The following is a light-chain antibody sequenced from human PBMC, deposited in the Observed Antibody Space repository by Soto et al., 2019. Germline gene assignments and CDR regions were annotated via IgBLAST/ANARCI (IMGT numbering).Light chain of an antibody. J-gene: IGLJ3*02. CDR1: SSNIGAGYD. Sequence: QSVLTQPPSVSGAPGQRVTISCTGSSSNIGAGYDVHWYQQLPGTAPKLLIYGNSNRPSGVPDRFSGSKSGTSASLPITGLQAEDEADYYCQSYDSSLSAWVFGGGTKVTVL. CDR3: QSYDSSLSAWV. V-gene: IGLV1-40*01. CDR2: GNS.